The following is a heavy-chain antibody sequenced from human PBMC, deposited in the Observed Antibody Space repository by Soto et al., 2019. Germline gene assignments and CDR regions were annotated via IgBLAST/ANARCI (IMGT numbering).Heavy chain of an antibody. CDR3: ARDGVVVPAATDYGMDV. CDR2: IIPIFGTA. CDR1: GGTFSSYA. Sequence: SVKVSCKASGGTFSSYAISWVRQAPGQGLEWMGGIIPIFGTANYAQKFQGRVTITADESTSTAYMELSSLRSEDTAVYYCARDGVVVPAATDYGMDVWAQGTTVTVSS. J-gene: IGHJ6*02. V-gene: IGHV1-69*13. D-gene: IGHD2-2*01.